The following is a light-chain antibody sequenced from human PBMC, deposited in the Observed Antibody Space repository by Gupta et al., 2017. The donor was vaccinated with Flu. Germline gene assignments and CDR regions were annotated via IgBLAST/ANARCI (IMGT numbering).Light chain of an antibody. V-gene: IGLV2-14*01. Sequence: TSSDVGGYNYVSWYQQHPGKAPKLMIYEVSNRPSGVSNRFSGSKSGNTSSLTISGLQAEDETDYYCSSYTSSSTLVFGGGTKLTFL. CDR2: EVS. CDR3: SSYTSSSTLV. J-gene: IGLJ2*01. CDR1: SSDVGGYNY.